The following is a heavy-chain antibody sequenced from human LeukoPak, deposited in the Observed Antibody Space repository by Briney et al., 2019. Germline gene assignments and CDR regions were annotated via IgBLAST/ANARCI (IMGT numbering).Heavy chain of an antibody. CDR1: GGSISSGNW. Sequence: PSETLSLTCAVSGGSISSGNWWSWVRQPPGKGLEWIGEIYHSGSTNYNPSLKSRVTISVDKSKNQFSLRLYSVTVADTAVYYCARHFAYSSSSYFDYWGQGSLVTVSS. CDR2: IYHSGST. CDR3: ARHFAYSSSSYFDY. D-gene: IGHD6-6*01. V-gene: IGHV4-4*02. J-gene: IGHJ4*02.